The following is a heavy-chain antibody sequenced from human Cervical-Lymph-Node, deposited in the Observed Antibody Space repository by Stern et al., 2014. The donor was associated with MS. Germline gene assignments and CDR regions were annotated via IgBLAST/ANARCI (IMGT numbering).Heavy chain of an antibody. J-gene: IGHJ4*02. CDR1: GFSLSTSGGG. CDR3: AHLTTATALDY. Sequence: QVTLKESGPTLVKPTQTLTLTCTFSGFSLSTSGGGVGWIRQPPGKALEWLALIYWDDDKRYSPSLESRLTITKDTSKNLVFLTMTNMDPVDTATYYCAHLTTATALDYWGQGTLVTVSS. V-gene: IGHV2-5*02. CDR2: IYWDDDK. D-gene: IGHD1-1*01.